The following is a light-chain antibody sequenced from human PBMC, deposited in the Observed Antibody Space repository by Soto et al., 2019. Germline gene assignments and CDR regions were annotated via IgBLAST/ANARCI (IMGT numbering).Light chain of an antibody. CDR3: AAWDDSLSRVV. V-gene: IGLV1-47*01. J-gene: IGLJ2*01. CDR1: SSNIGSNY. Sequence: QLVLTQPPSASGTPGQRVTISCSGSSSNIGSNYVYWYQQLPGTAPKLLIYRNSQRPSGVPDRFSGSKSGTSASLAISGLRSEDEADYYCAAWDDSLSRVVFGGGTKLTVL. CDR2: RNS.